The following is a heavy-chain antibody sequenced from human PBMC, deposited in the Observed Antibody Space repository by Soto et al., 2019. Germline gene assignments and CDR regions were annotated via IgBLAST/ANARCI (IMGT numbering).Heavy chain of an antibody. CDR2: LSFDGGSK. V-gene: IGHV3-30*03. CDR1: GFTFNNYA. Sequence: QVHLVESGGGVVQPGRSLRLSCAASGFTFNNYAMHWVRQAPGKGLEWLALLSFDGGSKYHADSVKGRFTISRDNSKNTLYLQLNRLRPEDTAVNYCARDEALAGSRDIDYWGQGTLVTVSS. D-gene: IGHD6-19*01. J-gene: IGHJ4*02. CDR3: ARDEALAGSRDIDY.